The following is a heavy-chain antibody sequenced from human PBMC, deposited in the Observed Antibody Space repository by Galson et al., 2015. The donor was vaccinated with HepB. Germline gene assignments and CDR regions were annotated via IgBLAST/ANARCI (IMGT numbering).Heavy chain of an antibody. Sequence: SVKVSCKASGYTFIGYGISWVRQAPGQGLEWMAWISAYNRKTNYTQSHQGRVSMTIDTPTSTAYMELRSLRSDDTAVYYCAREAQYHDCSGPSGAWEPPLKYWGKGTPVIVSS. CDR2: ISAYNRKT. CDR3: AREAQYHDCSGPSGAWEPPLKY. D-gene: IGHD3-22*01. CDR1: GYTFIGYG. V-gene: IGHV1-18*04. J-gene: IGHJ4*02.